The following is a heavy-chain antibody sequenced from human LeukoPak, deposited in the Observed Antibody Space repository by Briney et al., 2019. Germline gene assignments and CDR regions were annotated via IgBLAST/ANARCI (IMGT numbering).Heavy chain of an antibody. D-gene: IGHD2-2*01. CDR1: GFTVSNSY. CDR2: IYSGGST. Sequence: PGGSLRLSCAASGFTVSNSYMSWVRQAPGKGLEWVSIIYSGGSTYYADSVKGRFTISRDNSKNTLYLQMNSLRPEDTAVYSCAKDLGYCTTTSCSVAFDIWGQGTMVTVSS. CDR3: AKDLGYCTTTSCSVAFDI. J-gene: IGHJ3*02. V-gene: IGHV3-53*05.